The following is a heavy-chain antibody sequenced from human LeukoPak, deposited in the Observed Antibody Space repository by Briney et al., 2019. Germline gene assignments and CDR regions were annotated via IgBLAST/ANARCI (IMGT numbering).Heavy chain of an antibody. D-gene: IGHD6-6*01. CDR1: GFTFSSYA. CDR3: ARSRSSYSSSSGGDY. J-gene: IGHJ4*02. Sequence: GRSLRLSCAASGFTFSSYAMHWVRQAPGKGLEWVAVISYDGSNKYYADSVKGRFTISRDNSKNTLYLQMNSLRAEDTAVYYCARSRSSYSSSSGGDYWGQGTLVTVSS. CDR2: ISYDGSNK. V-gene: IGHV3-30-3*01.